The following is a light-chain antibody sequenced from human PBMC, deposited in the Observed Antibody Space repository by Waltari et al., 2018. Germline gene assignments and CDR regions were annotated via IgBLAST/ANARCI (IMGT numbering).Light chain of an antibody. CDR3: QVWDSSSDHYI. CDR2: DDS. Sequence: SYELTQPPSVSVSPGQMARITCGGDNLGSKYVHWYQQKPAQAPVLVIYDDSERPSGIPGRFSGSKSGNTATLTISGVEAGDEADYYCQVWDSSSDHYIFGAGTRLTVL. V-gene: IGLV3-21*02. CDR1: NLGSKY. J-gene: IGLJ1*01.